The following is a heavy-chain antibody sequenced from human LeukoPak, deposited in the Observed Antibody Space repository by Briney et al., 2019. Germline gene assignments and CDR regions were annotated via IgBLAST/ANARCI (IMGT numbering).Heavy chain of an antibody. D-gene: IGHD3-22*01. J-gene: IGHJ3*02. V-gene: IGHV4-4*07. CDR3: ARDQYYYDSSDAFDI. CDR2: IYTSRST. CDR1: GGSISSYY. Sequence: PSETLSLTCTVSGGSISSYYWSWIRQPAGKGLEWIGRIYTSRSTNYNPSLKSRVTMSVDTSKNQFSLKLSSVTAADTAVYYCARDQYYYDSSDAFDIWGQGTMVTVSS.